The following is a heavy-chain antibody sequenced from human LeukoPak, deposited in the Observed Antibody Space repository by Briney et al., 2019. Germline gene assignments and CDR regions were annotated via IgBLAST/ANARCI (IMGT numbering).Heavy chain of an antibody. J-gene: IGHJ4*02. D-gene: IGHD6-19*01. V-gene: IGHV4-59*07. Sequence: PSDPLSLTCTVSGGSISSYYWSWIRHPPGKGVVCIGYIYYSGSTNYNPSLKSRVTISVDTSKNQFSLKLSSVTAADTAVYYCASSVVAGTQIDYWGQGTLVTVSS. CDR3: ASSVVAGTQIDY. CDR2: IYYSGST. CDR1: GGSISSYY.